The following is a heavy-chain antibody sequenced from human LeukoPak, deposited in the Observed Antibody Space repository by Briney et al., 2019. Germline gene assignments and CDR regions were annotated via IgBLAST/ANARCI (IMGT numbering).Heavy chain of an antibody. CDR1: GYTFTHHE. CDR3: ARGLLTGDYGEQMGDF. Sequence: GASVKVSCKASGYTFTHHEINWVRQAPGQGLAWMGWINPQNDVTAYAQKFQGRVTITKDTSLHTAYLELTRLTSDDTAFYYCARGLLTGDYGEQMGDFWGRGTPVTVSS. V-gene: IGHV1-8*01. J-gene: IGHJ4*02. CDR2: INPQNDVT. D-gene: IGHD4-17*01.